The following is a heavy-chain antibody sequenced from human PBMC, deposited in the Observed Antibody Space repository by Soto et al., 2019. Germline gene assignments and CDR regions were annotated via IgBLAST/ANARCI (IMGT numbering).Heavy chain of an antibody. V-gene: IGHV4-31*03. D-gene: IGHD3-16*01. CDR3: ARMGRSLLLGLGMDV. CDR2: IYYSGST. Sequence: QVQLQESGPGLVKPSQTLSLTCTVSGGSISSGGYYWSWIRQHPGKGLEWIGYIYYSGSTYYNPSLKSRVTISVDTSKKQFSLKLSSVTAADTAVYYCARMGRSLLLGLGMDVWGQGTTVTVSS. J-gene: IGHJ6*02. CDR1: GGSISSGGYY.